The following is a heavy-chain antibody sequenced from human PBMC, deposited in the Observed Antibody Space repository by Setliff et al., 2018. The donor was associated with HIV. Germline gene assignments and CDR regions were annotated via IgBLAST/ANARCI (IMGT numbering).Heavy chain of an antibody. D-gene: IGHD1-26*01. Sequence: LGESLKISCKGFGYRFTSYWIGWARHMPGKGLEWMGIIYPSDSDTRYSPSFQGQVTISADKSISIAYLQWNSLKASDTAMYCCARCSGSYPCDGMDVWGQGTTVTVSS. CDR1: GYRFTSYW. CDR3: ARCSGSYPCDGMDV. V-gene: IGHV5-51*01. CDR2: IYPSDSDT. J-gene: IGHJ6*02.